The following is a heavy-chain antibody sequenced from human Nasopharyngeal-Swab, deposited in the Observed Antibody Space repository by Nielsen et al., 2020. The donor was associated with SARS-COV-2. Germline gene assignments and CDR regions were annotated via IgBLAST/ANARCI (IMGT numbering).Heavy chain of an antibody. Sequence: GGSLRLSCAASGFTFSSYSMNWVRQAPGKGLEWVSSISSSSSYIYYADSVKGRFTISRDNAKNSLYLQMNSLRAEDTAVYYCASSGTGALFDYWGQGTLGTVSS. CDR2: ISSSSSYI. CDR3: ASSGTGALFDY. J-gene: IGHJ4*02. CDR1: GFTFSSYS. D-gene: IGHD1-1*01. V-gene: IGHV3-21*01.